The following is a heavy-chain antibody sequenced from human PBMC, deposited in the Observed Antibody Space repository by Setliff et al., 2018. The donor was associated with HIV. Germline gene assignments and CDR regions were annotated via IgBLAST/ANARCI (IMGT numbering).Heavy chain of an antibody. J-gene: IGHJ6*03. CDR2: IYYSGST. CDR1: GGSISSYY. D-gene: IGHD3-10*01. Sequence: SETLSLTCTVSGGSISSYYWSWIRQPPGKGLEWIGYIYYSGSTNYNPSLKSRVTISVDTSKNQFSLKLSSVTAADTAVYYCARVEGSRITMVRGVIPGPQGHMDVWGKGTTVTVSS. V-gene: IGHV4-59*01. CDR3: ARVEGSRITMVRGVIPGPQGHMDV.